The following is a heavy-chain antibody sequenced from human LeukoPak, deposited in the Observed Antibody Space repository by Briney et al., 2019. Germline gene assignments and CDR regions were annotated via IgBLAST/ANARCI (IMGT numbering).Heavy chain of an antibody. Sequence: GGSLRLSCVSSGFSFSGAGMSWVRQAPGKGLEWVCRIRRRSDGGTIDYAAPVKGRFTISRDDSRDTLYLQMNSLKTEDTAVYYCTTRRQDGWWGQGTLVTVS. J-gene: IGHJ4*02. CDR2: IRRRSDGGTI. V-gene: IGHV3-15*01. CDR3: TTRRQDGW. D-gene: IGHD2-15*01. CDR1: GFSFSGAG.